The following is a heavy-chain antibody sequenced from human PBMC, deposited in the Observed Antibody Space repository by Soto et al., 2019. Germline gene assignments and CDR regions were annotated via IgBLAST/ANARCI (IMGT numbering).Heavy chain of an antibody. J-gene: IGHJ4*02. Sequence: EVQLVESGGGLVQPGESLRLSCAASGFTFSSYWMHWIRQAPRKGLVWVSRVSSDGSSTVYANSVKGRLTISRDNAKNTLYLQMNSLSDEDTAVYNCASGLPNYSSFYSSGQGTLVTVSS. D-gene: IGHD4-4*01. CDR1: GFTFSSYW. CDR3: ASGLPNYSSFYS. V-gene: IGHV3-74*01. CDR2: VSSDGSST.